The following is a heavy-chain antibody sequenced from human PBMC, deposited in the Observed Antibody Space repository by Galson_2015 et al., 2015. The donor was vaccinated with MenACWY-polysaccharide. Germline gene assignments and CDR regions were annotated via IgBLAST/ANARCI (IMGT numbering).Heavy chain of an antibody. CDR1: GFSFSTYW. Sequence: LRLSCAASGFSFSTYWMHWVRHAPGKGLVWVSRINADGSATDYADSVRGRFTISRDNAKNTLYLEMNSLRAEDTAVYYCTKAGAKYCRGSSCSFNWFDPWGQGTLVTVSS. D-gene: IGHD2-15*01. V-gene: IGHV3-74*01. CDR2: INADGSAT. CDR3: TKAGAKYCRGSSCSFNWFDP. J-gene: IGHJ5*02.